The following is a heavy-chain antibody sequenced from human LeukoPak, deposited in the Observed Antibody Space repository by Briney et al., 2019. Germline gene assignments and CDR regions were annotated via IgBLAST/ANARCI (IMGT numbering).Heavy chain of an antibody. J-gene: IGHJ4*02. CDR1: GFTFSSYW. CDR2: IKQDGSEK. CDR3: ASWGPYYYGSGSYYKSYYFDY. V-gene: IGHV3-7*01. Sequence: GGSLRLSCAASGFTFSSYWMSWVRQAPGKGLEGVANIKQDGSEKYYVDSVKGRFTISRENAQNSLFLQMNSLRAEDTAVSFCASWGPYYYGSGSYYKSYYFDYWGQGTLVTVSS. D-gene: IGHD3-10*01.